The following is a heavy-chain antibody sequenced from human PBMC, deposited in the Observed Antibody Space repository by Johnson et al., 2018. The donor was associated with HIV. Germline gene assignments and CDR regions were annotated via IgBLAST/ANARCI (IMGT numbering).Heavy chain of an antibody. V-gene: IGHV3-66*01. Sequence: VQLVESGGGLVQPGGSLRLSCVVSGITVSSNYMNWVRQAPGKGLEWVSLIYSGGSTYYPGSVKGRFTISRENAKNTLYLQMNSLRAEDTAVYYCARARARVTFDIWGQGTMVTVSS. CDR2: IYSGGST. CDR1: GITVSSNY. CDR3: ARARARVTFDI. J-gene: IGHJ3*02. D-gene: IGHD2-21*01.